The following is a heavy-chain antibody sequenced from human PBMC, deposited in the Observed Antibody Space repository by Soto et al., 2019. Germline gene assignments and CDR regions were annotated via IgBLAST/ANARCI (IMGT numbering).Heavy chain of an antibody. CDR2: ISAYNGNT. Sequence: QVQLVQSGGEVKKPGASVKVSCKATGYTFTSFGISWVRQAPGQGLEWMGWISAYNGNTNYAQKLQGRVTMTTDTSTSTADMELRSLTSDDTAVYYCARDRSMYYGMDVWGQGTTVTVSS. CDR3: ARDRSMYYGMDV. V-gene: IGHV1-18*01. CDR1: GYTFTSFG. D-gene: IGHD2-8*01. J-gene: IGHJ6*02.